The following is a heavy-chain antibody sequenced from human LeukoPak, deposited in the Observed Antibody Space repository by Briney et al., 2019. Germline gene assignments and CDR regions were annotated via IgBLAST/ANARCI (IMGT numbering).Heavy chain of an antibody. CDR2: IYHSGST. Sequence: PSETLSLTCTVSGYSISSGYYWGWIRQPPGKGLEWIGSIYHSGSTYYNPSLKSRVTISVDTSKNQFSLKLSSVTAADTAAYYCAASVVVVAARDYWGQGTLVTVSS. CDR1: GYSISSGYY. CDR3: AASVVVVAARDY. V-gene: IGHV4-38-2*02. J-gene: IGHJ4*02. D-gene: IGHD2-15*01.